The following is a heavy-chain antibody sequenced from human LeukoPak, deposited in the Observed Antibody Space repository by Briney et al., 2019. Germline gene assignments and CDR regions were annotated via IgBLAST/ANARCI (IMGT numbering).Heavy chain of an antibody. CDR1: GFTVSSTY. J-gene: IGHJ4*02. CDR3: AKGSKRYLDY. CDR2: IYSGGST. Sequence: QPGGSLRLSCAASGFTVSSTYMSWVRQAPGKGLEWVSLIYSGGSTYYADSVKGRFTISRDNSENTLYFQMNSLTAEDTAVYYCAKGSKRYLDYWGQGTLVTVSS. V-gene: IGHV3-66*01.